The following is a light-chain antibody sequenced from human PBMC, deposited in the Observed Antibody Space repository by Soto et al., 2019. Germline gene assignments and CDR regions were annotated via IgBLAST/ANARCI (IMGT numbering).Light chain of an antibody. CDR1: SSNIGSNT. CDR3: CSYAGSYTNVV. V-gene: IGLV1-44*01. CDR2: SNN. Sequence: QSVLTQPPSASGTPGQRVTISCSGSSSNIGSNTVNWYQQLPGTAPKLLIYSNNQRPSGVPDRFSGSKSGNTASLTISGLQAEDEADYYCCSYAGSYTNVVFGGGTQLTVL. J-gene: IGLJ2*01.